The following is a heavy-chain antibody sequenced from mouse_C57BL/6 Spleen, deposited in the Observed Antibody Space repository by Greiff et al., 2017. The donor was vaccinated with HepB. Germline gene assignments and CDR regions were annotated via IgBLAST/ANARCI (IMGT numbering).Heavy chain of an antibody. V-gene: IGHV5-6*01. Sequence: EVKLMESGGDLVKPGGSLKLSCAASGFTFSSYGMSWVRQTPDKRLEWVATISSGGSYTYYPDSVKGRFTISRDNAKNTLYLQMSSLKSEDTAMYYCARLIKGYAMDYWGQGTSVTVSS. CDR3: ARLIKGYAMDY. CDR2: ISSGGSYT. J-gene: IGHJ4*01. D-gene: IGHD1-2*01. CDR1: GFTFSSYG.